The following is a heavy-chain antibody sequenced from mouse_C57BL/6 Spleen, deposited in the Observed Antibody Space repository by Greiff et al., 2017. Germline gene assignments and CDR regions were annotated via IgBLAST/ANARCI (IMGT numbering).Heavy chain of an antibody. CDR1: GFNIKDYY. J-gene: IGHJ2*01. CDR2: IDPEDGET. CDR3: ARRGFYGSSYRDYFDY. D-gene: IGHD1-1*01. Sequence: VQLQQSGAELVKPGASVKLSCTASGFNIKDYYMHWVKQRTEQGLEWIGRIDPEDGETKYAPKFQGKATITADTSANTAYLQLSSRPSEDTAVYYCARRGFYGSSYRDYFDYWGQGTTLTVSS. V-gene: IGHV14-2*01.